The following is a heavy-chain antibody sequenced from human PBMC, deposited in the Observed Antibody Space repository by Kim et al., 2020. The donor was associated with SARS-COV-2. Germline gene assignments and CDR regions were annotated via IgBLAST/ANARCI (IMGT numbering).Heavy chain of an antibody. Sequence: GGSLRLSCAASGFTFSDYYMNWIRQAPGQGLEWVSCISGSGNCTGYAASVRGRFTISRDNAKNSLFLQMNSLRAEDTAVYYCAKGVGNPKNDSSDIVGQG. V-gene: IGHV3-11*06. CDR1: GFTFSDYY. CDR2: ISGSGNCT. D-gene: IGHD2-15*01. J-gene: IGHJ3*02. CDR3: AKGVGNPKNDSSDI.